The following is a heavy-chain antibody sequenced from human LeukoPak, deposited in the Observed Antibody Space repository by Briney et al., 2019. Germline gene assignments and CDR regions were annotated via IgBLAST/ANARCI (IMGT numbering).Heavy chain of an antibody. J-gene: IGHJ4*02. CDR3: ASLRAVAGTDY. D-gene: IGHD6-19*01. CDR2: INPNNGGT. Sequence: ASVKVSCKASGYTFTGYYMHWVRQAPGQGLEWMGRINPNNGGTNYAQKFQGRVTMTRDTSISTAYMELSRLRSDDTAVYYCASLRAVAGTDYWGQGTLVTVSS. V-gene: IGHV1-2*06. CDR1: GYTFTGYY.